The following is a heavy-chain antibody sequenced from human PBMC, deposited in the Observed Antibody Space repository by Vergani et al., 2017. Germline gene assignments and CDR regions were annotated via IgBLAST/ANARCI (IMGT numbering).Heavy chain of an antibody. CDR3: ARQPIAAAGVFDY. CDR2: IYHSGST. D-gene: IGHD6-13*01. CDR1: GYSISSGYY. Sequence: QVQLQESGPGLVKPSETLSLTCTVSGYSISSGYYWGWIRQPPGKGLEWIGSIYHSGSTYYNPSLKSRVTISVDTSKNQFSLKLSSVTAADTAGYYGARQPIAAAGVFDYGGQGTLVTVSS. J-gene: IGHJ4*02. V-gene: IGHV4-38-2*02.